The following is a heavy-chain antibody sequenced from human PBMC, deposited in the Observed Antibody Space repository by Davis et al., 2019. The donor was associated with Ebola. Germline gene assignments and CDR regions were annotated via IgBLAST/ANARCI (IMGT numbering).Heavy chain of an antibody. V-gene: IGHV3-30*03. D-gene: IGHD3-16*01. CDR2: ISYDGSNK. CDR3: ARDRPLDFFFGDYYGMDV. Sequence: GESLKISCETSGFIFRNYVMSWVRQAPGKGLEWVAVISYDGSNKYYADSAKGRFTISRDNAKNSLYLQMNSLRAEDTAVYYCARDRPLDFFFGDYYGMDVWGQGTTVTVSS. CDR1: GFIFRNYV. J-gene: IGHJ6*02.